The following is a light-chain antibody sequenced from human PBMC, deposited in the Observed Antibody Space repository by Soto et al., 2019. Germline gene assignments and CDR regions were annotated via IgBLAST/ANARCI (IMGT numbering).Light chain of an antibody. J-gene: IGKJ3*01. Sequence: EIVLTQSPVTLSLSPGERATLSCRASQSVRTSLAWYQQKPDQAPRLLIYGASNRATGIPARFSGSGSGTDFTLTISRLEPEDFAVYYCQQRSDWPVTFGPGTKVDNK. CDR3: QQRSDWPVT. V-gene: IGKV3-11*01. CDR1: QSVRTS. CDR2: GAS.